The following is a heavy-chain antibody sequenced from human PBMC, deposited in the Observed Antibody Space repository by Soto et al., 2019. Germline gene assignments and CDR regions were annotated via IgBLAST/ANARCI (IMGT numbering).Heavy chain of an antibody. V-gene: IGHV4-39*01. Sequence: LSLTCTVSGDSISSTSYYWGWIRQPPGKGLEWIGSIYYSGNTYYNPSLKSRVTISVDTSKNQFSLKLSSVTAADTAVYYCARQDDFWSGSGWFDPWGQGTLVTVSS. CDR2: IYYSGNT. D-gene: IGHD3-3*01. J-gene: IGHJ5*02. CDR3: ARQDDFWSGSGWFDP. CDR1: GDSISSTSYY.